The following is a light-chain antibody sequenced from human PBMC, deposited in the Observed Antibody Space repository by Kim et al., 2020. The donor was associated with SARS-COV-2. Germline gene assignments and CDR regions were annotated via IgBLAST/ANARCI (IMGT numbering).Light chain of an antibody. CDR2: ATS. CDR1: QNIGND. Sequence: AIRMTQSPSSLSASLGDRVNITCRASQNIGNDLAWYRQQPGKAPALLIYATSTLQTGVPSRFSGSGSGTDFSLTISRLQSEDYATYYSKQYYIFPRTFGRG. CDR3: KQYYIFPRT. V-gene: IGKV1-8*01. J-gene: IGKJ2*02.